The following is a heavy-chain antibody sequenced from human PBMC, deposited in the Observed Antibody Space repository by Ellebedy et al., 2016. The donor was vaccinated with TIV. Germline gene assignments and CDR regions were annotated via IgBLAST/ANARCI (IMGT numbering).Heavy chain of an antibody. Sequence: SGSTLVKPTQTLTLTCNFSGFSLTTSGVGVGWIRQPPGKALEWLTLTYWDGDQRYSPYLKSRLTITKDTSKNQVVLTMTNMDPVDTATYYCAHKLSRGGPFDYWGQGTLVTVSS. CDR1: GFSLTTSGVG. CDR2: TYWDGDQ. D-gene: IGHD4-23*01. J-gene: IGHJ4*02. CDR3: AHKLSRGGPFDY. V-gene: IGHV2-5*02.